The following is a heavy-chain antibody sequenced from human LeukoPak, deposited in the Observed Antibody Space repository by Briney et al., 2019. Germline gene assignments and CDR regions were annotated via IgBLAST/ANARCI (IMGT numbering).Heavy chain of an antibody. CDR1: GFTFSSYA. D-gene: IGHD6-13*01. V-gene: IGHV3-23*01. CDR2: ISGSGGST. CDR3: AKPSGPYSSSWLYFYY. Sequence: PGGSLRLSCAASGFTFSSYAMNWVRQAPGKGLEWVSAISGSGGSTYYADSVKGRFTISRDNSKNTLYLQMNSLRAEDTAVYYCAKPSGPYSSSWLYFYYWGQGTLCTVSS. J-gene: IGHJ4*02.